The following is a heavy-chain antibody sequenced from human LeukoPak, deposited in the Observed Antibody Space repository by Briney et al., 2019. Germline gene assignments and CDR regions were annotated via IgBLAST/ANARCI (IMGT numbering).Heavy chain of an antibody. CDR1: GYTFTDYY. Sequence: ASVKVSCKTSGYTFTDYYIHWVRQAPGQGLEWMGWINPNSGGTNYAQKFQGRVTMTRDTSINTAYMELNRLTSDDTALYYCAGYTNNWYLGGYWGQGTLVAVSS. J-gene: IGHJ4*02. V-gene: IGHV1-2*02. CDR2: INPNSGGT. D-gene: IGHD6-13*01. CDR3: AGYTNNWYLGGY.